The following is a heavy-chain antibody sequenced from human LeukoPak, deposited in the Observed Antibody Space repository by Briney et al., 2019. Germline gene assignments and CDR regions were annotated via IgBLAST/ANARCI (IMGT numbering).Heavy chain of an antibody. CDR3: AKHGYYYYYNMDV. Sequence: GSLRLSCAASGFTFSSYAMSWVRQAPGKGLEWVSGISGSGGSTYYADSVKGRFTISRDNSKNTPYLQMNSLRAEDTAVYFCAKHGYYYYYNMDVWGKGTTVTVSS. J-gene: IGHJ6*04. V-gene: IGHV3-23*01. CDR1: GFTFSSYA. CDR2: ISGSGGST.